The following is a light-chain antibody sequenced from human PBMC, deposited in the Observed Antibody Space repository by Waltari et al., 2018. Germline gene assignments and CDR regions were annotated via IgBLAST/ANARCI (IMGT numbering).Light chain of an antibody. CDR3: QVWDISTDQPI. J-gene: IGLJ2*01. V-gene: IGLV3-21*04. CDR1: DLGMQS. CDR2: YDS. Sequence: ELPQPPSVSVAPGLTARLTCWGPDLGMQSLPWYQQKPGQAPGVVIHYDSAQPSGIPERCSGANSGNTATLTISRVEAGDEADYYCQVWDISTDQPIFGGGTKLTVL.